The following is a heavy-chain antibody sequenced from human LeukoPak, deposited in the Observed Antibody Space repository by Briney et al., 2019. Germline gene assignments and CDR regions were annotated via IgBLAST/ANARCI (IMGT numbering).Heavy chain of an antibody. D-gene: IGHD3-3*01. J-gene: IGHJ4*02. CDR2: ISGSGGST. CDR1: GLTFSSYA. Sequence: GGSLRLSCAASGLTFSSYAMSWVRQAPRKGLEWVSGISGSGGSTYFADSVKGRFTISRDNSKNTLYLQMNSLRAEDTAVYYCAKASSDFWSGFDYWGQGTLVTVSS. V-gene: IGHV3-23*01. CDR3: AKASSDFWSGFDY.